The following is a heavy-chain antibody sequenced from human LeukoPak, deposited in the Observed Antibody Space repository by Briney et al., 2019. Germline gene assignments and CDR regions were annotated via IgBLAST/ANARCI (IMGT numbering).Heavy chain of an antibody. CDR2: IYYSGST. Sequence: PSQTLSLTCTVSGGSISSGDYYWSWIRQPPGKGLEWIGYIYYSGSTYYNPSLKSRVTISVDTSKNQFSLKLSSVTAADTAVYYCARVSYGDYHYGMDVWGQGTTVTVSS. CDR3: ARVSYGDYHYGMDV. V-gene: IGHV4-30-4*01. J-gene: IGHJ6*02. D-gene: IGHD4-17*01. CDR1: GGSISSGDYY.